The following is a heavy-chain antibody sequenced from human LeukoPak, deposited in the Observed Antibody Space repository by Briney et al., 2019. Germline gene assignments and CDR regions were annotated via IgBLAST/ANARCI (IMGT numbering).Heavy chain of an antibody. J-gene: IGHJ4*02. CDR2: IYYSGSF. D-gene: IGHD1-26*01. V-gene: IGHV4-59*01. CDR3: ARDRYSGTYWGYFDY. CDR1: GGSISSYY. Sequence: SETLSLTCTVSGGSISSYYWSWIRQPPGKGLEWIGYIYYSGSFNYNPSLKSRVTISLDTSKNQLSLKLNSVTAADTAVYYCARDRYSGTYWGYFDYWGQGTLVTVSS.